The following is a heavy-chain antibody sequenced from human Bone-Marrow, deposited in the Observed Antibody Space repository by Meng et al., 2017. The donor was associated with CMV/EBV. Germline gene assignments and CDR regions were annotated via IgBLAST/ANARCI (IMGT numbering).Heavy chain of an antibody. Sequence: FIFSDFWLHWVRQVPGKGLVWVSYIDTDGSRTTYADSVKGRFTISRDNAKNTVFLQMNSLRVEDTAVYYCTRVAGPIVGGTRDFDYWGQGILVTVSS. V-gene: IGHV3-74*01. CDR3: TRVAGPIVGGTRDFDY. D-gene: IGHD1-26*01. CDR1: FIFSDFW. J-gene: IGHJ4*02. CDR2: IDTDGSRT.